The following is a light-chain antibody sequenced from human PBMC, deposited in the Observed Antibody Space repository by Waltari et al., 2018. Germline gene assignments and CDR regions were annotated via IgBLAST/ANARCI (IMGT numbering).Light chain of an antibody. CDR3: QQYGNLPRT. CDR1: QSVSSNY. CDR2: GAS. Sequence: ETVLTQSPGTLSLSPGDRATLSCRASQSVSSNYLAWYQHKPGQAPRLLISGASSRATGIPDRFRGSGSGTDFTLTISRLVPEDFAVYYCQQYGNLPRTFGQGTKVEIK. V-gene: IGKV3-20*01. J-gene: IGKJ1*01.